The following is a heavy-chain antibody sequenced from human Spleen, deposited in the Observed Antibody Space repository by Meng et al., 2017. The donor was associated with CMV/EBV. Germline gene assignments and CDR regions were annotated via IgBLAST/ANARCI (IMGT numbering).Heavy chain of an antibody. CDR1: GYSFTGYQ. CDR2: INPETGDA. CDR3: ARERYLVPAASPDYYYYGMDV. V-gene: IGHV1-2*02. J-gene: IGHJ6*02. D-gene: IGHD2-2*01. Sequence: ASVQVSCKASGYSFTGYQIHWVRQAPGQGLEWMGWINPETGDANYAQKFQGRVTMTRDTFITTAYMEVSRLTSDDTAVYYWARERYLVPAASPDYYYYGMDVWGQGTTVTVSS.